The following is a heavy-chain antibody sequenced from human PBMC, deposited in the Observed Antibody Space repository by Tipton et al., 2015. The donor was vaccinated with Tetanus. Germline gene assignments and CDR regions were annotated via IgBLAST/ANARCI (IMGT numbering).Heavy chain of an antibody. D-gene: IGHD2-8*02. Sequence: GSLRLSCAASGFTFSGSTMHWVRQGSGKGLEWVGRIRSKADSYATAYAAAVKGRFTISRDDSENTLYLQMNSLRAEDTALYYCARDGSGPGYGMDVWGQGTTATVSS. CDR3: ARDGSGPGYGMDV. J-gene: IGHJ6*02. CDR2: IRSKADSYAT. V-gene: IGHV3-73*01. CDR1: GFTFSGST.